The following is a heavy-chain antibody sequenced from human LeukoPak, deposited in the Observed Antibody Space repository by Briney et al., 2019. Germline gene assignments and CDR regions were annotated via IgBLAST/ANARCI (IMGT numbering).Heavy chain of an antibody. J-gene: IGHJ4*02. D-gene: IGHD6-13*01. CDR3: ARGPRRIGTYSSSWYYFDY. CDR1: GGSFSGYY. Sequence: SEILSLTCAVYGGSFSGYYWSWIRQPPGKGLEWIGEINHSGSTNYNPSLKSRVTISVDTSKNQFSLKLSSVTAADTAVYYCARGPRRIGTYSSSWYYFDYWGQGTLVTVSS. V-gene: IGHV4-34*01. CDR2: INHSGST.